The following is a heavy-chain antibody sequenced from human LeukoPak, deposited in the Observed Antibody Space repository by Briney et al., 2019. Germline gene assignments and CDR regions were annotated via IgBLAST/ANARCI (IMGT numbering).Heavy chain of an antibody. CDR1: GGSISRGGFY. D-gene: IGHD3-22*01. CDR3: ARVLRNYYDSSGYPLSDY. Sequence: SETLSLTCTVSGGSISRGGFYWSWIRQPPGKGLEWIGYIYHSGSTYYNPSLKSRVTISVDRSKNQFSLKLSSVTAADTAVYYCARVLRNYYDSSGYPLSDYWGQGTLVTVSS. V-gene: IGHV4-30-2*01. CDR2: IYHSGST. J-gene: IGHJ4*02.